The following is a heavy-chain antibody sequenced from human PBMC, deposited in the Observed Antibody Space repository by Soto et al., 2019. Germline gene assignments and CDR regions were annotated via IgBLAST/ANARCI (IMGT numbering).Heavy chain of an antibody. Sequence: SETLSLTCTVSGGSISSYYWSWIRQPPGKGLEWIGYIYYSGSTNYNPSLKSRVTISVDTSKNQFSLKLSSVTAADTAVYYCASRINMVRGDYGMDVWGPGTTVTVYS. CDR3: ASRINMVRGDYGMDV. D-gene: IGHD3-10*01. V-gene: IGHV4-59*01. CDR2: IYYSGST. J-gene: IGHJ6*02. CDR1: GGSISSYY.